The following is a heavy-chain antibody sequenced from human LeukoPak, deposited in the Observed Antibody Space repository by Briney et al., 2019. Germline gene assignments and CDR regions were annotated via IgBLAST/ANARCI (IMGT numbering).Heavy chain of an antibody. CDR3: AKRGSTWDLDY. CDR2: VSYDGNTK. Sequence: GRSLRLSCTPAAFSFTSYATRLVSQAPDKGLEWMAVVSYDGNTKYYAGSVRGPFTISRDNSENTLYLQMNSLTAEDTGVYYCAKRGSTWDLDYWGQGTLVTVSS. CDR1: AFSFTSYA. J-gene: IGHJ4*02. D-gene: IGHD6-6*01. V-gene: IGHV3-33*06.